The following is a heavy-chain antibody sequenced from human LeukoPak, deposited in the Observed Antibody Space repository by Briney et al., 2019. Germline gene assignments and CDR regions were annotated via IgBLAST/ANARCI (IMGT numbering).Heavy chain of an antibody. CDR3: AKDRDGDYLFDY. Sequence: TGGSLRLSCAASGFTFSSYGMHWVRQAPGKGLEWVAVISYDGSNKYYADSVKGRFTISRDNSKNTLYLQMNSLRAEDTAVYYCAKDRDGDYLFDYWGQGTLVTVSS. CDR2: ISYDGSNK. J-gene: IGHJ4*02. V-gene: IGHV3-30*18. D-gene: IGHD4-17*01. CDR1: GFTFSSYG.